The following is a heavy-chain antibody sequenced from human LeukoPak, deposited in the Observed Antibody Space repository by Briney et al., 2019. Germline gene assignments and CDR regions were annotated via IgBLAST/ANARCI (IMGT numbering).Heavy chain of an antibody. CDR1: GFTFSSYS. J-gene: IGHJ6*03. V-gene: IGHV3-21*01. CDR3: ARDEAAGNPNGDYYYYYYMDV. Sequence: PGGSLRLSCAASGFTFSSYSMNWVRQAPGTELEWVSSISNSSSYIYYADSVKGRFTISRDNAKNSLYRQMNSLRAEDTAVYYCARDEAAGNPNGDYYYYYYMDVWGKGTTVTVCS. D-gene: IGHD6-13*01. CDR2: ISNSSSYI.